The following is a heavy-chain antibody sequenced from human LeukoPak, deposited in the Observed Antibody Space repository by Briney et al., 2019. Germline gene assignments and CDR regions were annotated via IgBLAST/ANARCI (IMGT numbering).Heavy chain of an antibody. D-gene: IGHD3-16*02. J-gene: IGHJ4*02. Sequence: GGSLRLSCAASGFTFSSYAMSWVRQAPGKGLEWVSAISGSGGSTYYADSVKGRFTISRDNSKNTLYLQMNSLRAEDTAVYYCAKARVTFGGVIVTPLDYWGQGTLVTVSS. CDR2: ISGSGGST. V-gene: IGHV3-23*01. CDR3: AKARVTFGGVIVTPLDY. CDR1: GFTFSSYA.